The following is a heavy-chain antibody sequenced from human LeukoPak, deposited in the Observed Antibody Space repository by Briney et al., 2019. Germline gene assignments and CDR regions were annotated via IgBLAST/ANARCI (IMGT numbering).Heavy chain of an antibody. CDR1: GFTFSSYG. D-gene: IGHD3-9*01. CDR3: AKWGDYDILTGYYDSDY. V-gene: IGHV3-30*12. Sequence: GGSLRLSCVASGFTFSSYGMHWVRQAPGNGLEWVAVMSYDGSEKYYADSVKGRFTISRDNSKNTLYLQMNNLRVEDTAVYYCAKWGDYDILTGYYDSDYWGHGTLVTVSS. CDR2: MSYDGSEK. J-gene: IGHJ4*01.